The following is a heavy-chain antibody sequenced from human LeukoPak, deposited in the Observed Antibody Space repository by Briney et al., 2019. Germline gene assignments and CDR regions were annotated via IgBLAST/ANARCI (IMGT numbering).Heavy chain of an antibody. D-gene: IGHD3-22*01. Sequence: PSETLSLTCTVSGGSISGYYWSWIRQPPGKGLEWIGYIYYSGSTNYNPSLKSRVTMSVDTSKNQFSLKLSSVTAADTAVYYCARNYYDTSGYPNYYYYMDVWGKGTTVTVSS. CDR2: IYYSGST. CDR1: GGSISGYY. J-gene: IGHJ6*03. V-gene: IGHV4-59*08. CDR3: ARNYYDTSGYPNYYYYMDV.